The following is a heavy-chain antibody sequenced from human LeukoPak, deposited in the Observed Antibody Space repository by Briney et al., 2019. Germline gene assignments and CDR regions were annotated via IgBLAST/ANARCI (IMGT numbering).Heavy chain of an antibody. J-gene: IGHJ4*02. CDR3: ARDRYYDSSGFYPFDY. V-gene: IGHV3-21*01. CDR1: GFTFSSYS. Sequence: GGSLRLSCAASGFTFSSYSMNWVRQAPGKGLEWVSSISSSSSYIYYADSVKGRFTISRDNAKNSLYLQMNSLRAEDTAVYHCARDRYYDSSGFYPFDYWGQGTLVTVSS. CDR2: ISSSSSYI. D-gene: IGHD3-22*01.